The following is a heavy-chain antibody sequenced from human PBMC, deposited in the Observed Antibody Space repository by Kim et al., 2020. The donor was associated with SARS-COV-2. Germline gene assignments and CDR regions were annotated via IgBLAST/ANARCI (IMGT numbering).Heavy chain of an antibody. J-gene: IGHJ2*01. CDR3: ARLVNSRYSSSDHGYFDL. CDR2: IYYSGST. D-gene: IGHD6-6*01. CDR1: GGSISSYY. Sequence: SETLSLTCTVSGGSISSYYWSWIRQPPGKGLEWIGYIYYSGSTNYNPSLKSRVTISVDTSKNQFSLKLSSVTAADTAVYYCARLVNSRYSSSDHGYFDLWGRGTLVTVSS. V-gene: IGHV4-59*08.